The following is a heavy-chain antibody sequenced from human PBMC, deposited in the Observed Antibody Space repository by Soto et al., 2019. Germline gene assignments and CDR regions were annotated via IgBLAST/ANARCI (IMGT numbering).Heavy chain of an antibody. J-gene: IGHJ4*02. D-gene: IGHD4-17*01. Sequence: QVQLVQSGAEVKKSGASVKVSCKASGYTFTGYSVGWVRQAAGQGLEWMGWISAYSGDTYYAQRFQDRLTMTTAASPSKVYMELTSLRADDTAVYYCARPSVSYGDYAWSLKYWGQGTLVTVSS. CDR1: GYTFTGYS. CDR2: ISAYSGDT. V-gene: IGHV1-18*01. CDR3: ARPSVSYGDYAWSLKY.